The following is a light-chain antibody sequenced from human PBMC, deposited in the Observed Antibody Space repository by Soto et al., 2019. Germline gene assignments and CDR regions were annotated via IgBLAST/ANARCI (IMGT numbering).Light chain of an antibody. V-gene: IGLV1-40*01. CDR2: GNN. Sequence: QSVLTQPPSLSEAPGQRLTISCTGSSSNIGAGYDVHWYQQLPGTAPKLLIYGNNNRPSGVPDRFSGSKSGTSASLAIAGLQAEDEADYYCGGWDDSLSGPVFGGGTKLTVL. J-gene: IGLJ2*01. CDR1: SSNIGAGYD. CDR3: GGWDDSLSGPV.